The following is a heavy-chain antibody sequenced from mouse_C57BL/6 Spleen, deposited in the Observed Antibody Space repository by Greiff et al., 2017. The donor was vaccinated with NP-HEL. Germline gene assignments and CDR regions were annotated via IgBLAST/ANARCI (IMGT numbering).Heavy chain of an antibody. D-gene: IGHD1-1*01. CDR3: ARKVGHYGSSFDY. V-gene: IGHV5-17*01. CDR1: GFTFSDYG. CDR2: ISSGRSTI. Sequence: EVKLMESGGGLVKPGGSLKLSCAASGFTFSDYGMHWVRQAPEKGLEWVAYISSGRSTIYYADTVKGRFTISRDNAKNTLFLQMTSRRSEDTAMYYCARKVGHYGSSFDYWGQGTTLTVSS. J-gene: IGHJ2*01.